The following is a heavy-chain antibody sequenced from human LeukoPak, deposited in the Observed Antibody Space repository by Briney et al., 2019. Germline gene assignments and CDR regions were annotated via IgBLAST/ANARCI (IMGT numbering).Heavy chain of an antibody. CDR3: AKDLSCINYVCHGAFDY. CDR2: ISGSGGST. J-gene: IGHJ4*02. V-gene: IGHV3-23*01. Sequence: GGSLRLSCAASGFIFSSYAMSWVRQAPGKGLEWVSTISGSGGSTYYADSVKGRFTISRDNSKNTVYLQMNSLRAEDTAVYYCAKDLSCINYVCHGAFDYWGQGTLVTVSS. CDR1: GFIFSSYA. D-gene: IGHD2-8*01.